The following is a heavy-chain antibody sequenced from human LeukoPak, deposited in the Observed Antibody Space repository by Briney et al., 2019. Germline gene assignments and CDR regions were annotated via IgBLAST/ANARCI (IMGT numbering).Heavy chain of an antibody. J-gene: IGHJ5*02. D-gene: IGHD6-19*01. V-gene: IGHV1-2*02. CDR1: GYTFTGYY. CDR2: INPNSGGT. CDR3: AREPLEAVAGKGDWFDP. Sequence: ALVKVSCKASGYTFTGYYMRWVRQAPGQGLEWMGWINPNSGGTNYAQKFQGRVTMTRDTSISTAYMELSRLRSDDTAVYYCAREPLEAVAGKGDWFDPWGQGTLVTVSS.